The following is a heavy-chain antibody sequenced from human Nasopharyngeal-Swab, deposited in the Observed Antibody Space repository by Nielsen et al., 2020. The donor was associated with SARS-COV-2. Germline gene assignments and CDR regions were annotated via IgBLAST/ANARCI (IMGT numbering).Heavy chain of an antibody. CDR3: ARGLVAPGVIRPYGMDI. J-gene: IGHJ6*02. CDR2: ISGESRSI. CDR1: EFSFSMYS. D-gene: IGHD3-10*01. V-gene: IGHV3-48*02. Sequence: GGSLRLSCVASEFSFSMYSMYWVRQAPGKGLEWVSYISGESRSIFYADSVKGRFTVTRDNAKNSLYLQMSGLTDEDTAVYYCARGLVAPGVIRPYGMDIWGQGTPVTVSS.